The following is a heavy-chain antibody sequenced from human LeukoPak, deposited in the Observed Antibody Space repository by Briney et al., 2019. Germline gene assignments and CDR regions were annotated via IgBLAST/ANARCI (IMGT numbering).Heavy chain of an antibody. V-gene: IGHV3-21*01. Sequence: GGSLRLSCAASGFTFSSYSMNWVRQAPGKGLEWVSSISSSSSYIYYADSVKGRFTISRDNAKNSLYLQMNSLRAEDTAVYYCARYCSGGSCYYYSMDVWGQGTTVTVSS. CDR1: GFTFSSYS. D-gene: IGHD2-15*01. CDR2: ISSSSSYI. J-gene: IGHJ6*02. CDR3: ARYCSGGSCYYYSMDV.